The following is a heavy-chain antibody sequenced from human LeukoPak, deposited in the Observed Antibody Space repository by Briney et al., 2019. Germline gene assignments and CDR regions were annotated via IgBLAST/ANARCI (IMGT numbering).Heavy chain of an antibody. CDR3: ARGVVPAAKNYYYYYMDV. V-gene: IGHV4-59*01. D-gene: IGHD2-2*01. Sequence: SETLSLTCTVSGGSISSYYWSWIRQPPGKGLEWIGYIYYSGSTNYNPSLKSRVTISVDTSKNQFSLKLSSVTAADTAVYYCARGVVPAAKNYYYYYMDVWGKGTTVTVSS. CDR2: IYYSGST. CDR1: GGSISSYY. J-gene: IGHJ6*03.